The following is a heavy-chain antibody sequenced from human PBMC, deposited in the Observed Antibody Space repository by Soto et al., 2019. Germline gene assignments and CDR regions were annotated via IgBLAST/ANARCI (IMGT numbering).Heavy chain of an antibody. CDR2: IWYDGSNK. CDR1: GFTFSSYG. V-gene: IGHV3-33*01. CDR3: ARDRSFMGEQLDY. J-gene: IGHJ4*02. Sequence: PXGSLRLSCAASGFTFSSYGMHWVRQAPGKGLEWVAVIWYDGSNKYYADSVKGRFTISRDNSKNTLYLQMNSLRAEDTAVYYCARDRSFMGEQLDYWGQGTLVTVSS. D-gene: IGHD6-6*01.